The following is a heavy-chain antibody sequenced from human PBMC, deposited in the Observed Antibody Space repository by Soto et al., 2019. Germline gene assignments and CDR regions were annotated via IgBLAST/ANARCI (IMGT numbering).Heavy chain of an antibody. D-gene: IGHD2-2*01. CDR2: ISGRGGST. Sequence: GGSLRLSCAASGFSFSSYAMTWVRQAPGKGLEWVSAISGRGGSTYYADSVKGRFTISRDNSKNTLSLQMNSLRGEDTAIYFCAKGLWPSDTSSPGDYWGQGTLVTVSS. CDR1: GFSFSSYA. CDR3: AKGLWPSDTSSPGDY. J-gene: IGHJ4*02. V-gene: IGHV3-23*01.